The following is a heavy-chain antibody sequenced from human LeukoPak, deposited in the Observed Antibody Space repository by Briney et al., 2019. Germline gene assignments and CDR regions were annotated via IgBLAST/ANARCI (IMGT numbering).Heavy chain of an antibody. J-gene: IGHJ3*02. CDR1: GGSISSSSYY. CDR3: ARDLYDSSGYDDAFDI. CDR2: IYYSGST. V-gene: IGHV4-39*07. D-gene: IGHD3-22*01. Sequence: SETLSLTCTVSGGSISSSSYYWGWIRQPPGKGLEWIGSIYYSGSTYYNPSLKSRVTISVDTSKNQFSLKLSSVTAADTAVYYCARDLYDSSGYDDAFDIWGQGTMVTVSS.